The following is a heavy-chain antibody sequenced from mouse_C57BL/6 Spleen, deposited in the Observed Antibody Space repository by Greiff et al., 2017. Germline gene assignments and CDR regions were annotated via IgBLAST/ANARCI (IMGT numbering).Heavy chain of an antibody. CDR3: AINWDKFAY. V-gene: IGHV1-82*01. D-gene: IGHD4-1*01. Sequence: QVQLKQSGPELVKPGASVKISCKASGYAFSSSWLNWVKQRPGKGLEWIGRIYPGDGDTNYNGKFKGKATLTADKSSSTAYMQLSGLTSEDSAVYFCAINWDKFAYWGQGTLVTVSA. J-gene: IGHJ3*01. CDR1: GYAFSSSW. CDR2: IYPGDGDT.